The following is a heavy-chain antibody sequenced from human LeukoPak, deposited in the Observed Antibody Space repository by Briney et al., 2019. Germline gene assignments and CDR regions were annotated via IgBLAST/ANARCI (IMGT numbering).Heavy chain of an antibody. J-gene: IGHJ5*02. CDR1: EFTFTTYG. Sequence: QSGGSLRLSCAASEFTFTTYGMHWVRQAPGKGLEWVADISYEGGTQHYADSVKGRFIISRDNPRNTLYLQMNILRTEDTAVYYCAKEGTPQVSTWYDLWGQGTQVIVSS. D-gene: IGHD3-10*01. V-gene: IGHV3-30*18. CDR3: AKEGTPQVSTWYDL. CDR2: ISYEGGTQ.